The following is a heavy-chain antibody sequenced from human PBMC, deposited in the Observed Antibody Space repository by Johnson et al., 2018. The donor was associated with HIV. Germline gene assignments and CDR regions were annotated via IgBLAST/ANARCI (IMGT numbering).Heavy chain of an antibody. Sequence: VQLVESGGGVVRPGDSLRLSCVASGFTFDDYGMSWVRQAPGKGLEWVSGINWNGGSTGYADSVKGRFPISRDNAKNSLYLQMNSLRAEDTAVYYCAKGLGRAAAGTRNAFDIWGQGTMVTVSS. CDR3: AKGLGRAAAGTRNAFDI. CDR1: GFTFDDYG. CDR2: INWNGGST. J-gene: IGHJ3*02. V-gene: IGHV3-20*04. D-gene: IGHD6-13*01.